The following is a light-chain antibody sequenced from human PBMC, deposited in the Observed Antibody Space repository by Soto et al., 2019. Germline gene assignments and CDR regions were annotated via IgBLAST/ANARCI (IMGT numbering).Light chain of an antibody. J-gene: IGKJ4*01. CDR3: QQYGSSPLT. V-gene: IGKV3-20*01. CDR2: GAS. Sequence: EIVLTQSPGTLSLSPGERATLSCRASQSVSNSYLAWYQQKPGQAPRLLIYGASSRATGIPDRFSGSGSGTDFTLTISRLEPEDFAVYYCQQYGSSPLTFGGGTKVEI. CDR1: QSVSNSY.